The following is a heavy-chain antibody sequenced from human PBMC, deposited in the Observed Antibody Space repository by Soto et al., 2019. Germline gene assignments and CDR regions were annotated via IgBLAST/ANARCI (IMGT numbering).Heavy chain of an antibody. D-gene: IGHD2-2*01. Sequence: GGSLRLSCAASGFTFSSYSMNWVRQAPGKGLEWVSYISSSSSSSIYYADSVKGRFTISRDNAKKSLYLQMNSLRAEDTAVYYCTGYCSSTSCHPLYWGQGTLVTVSS. CDR1: GFTFSSYS. J-gene: IGHJ4*02. CDR2: ISSSSSSSI. V-gene: IGHV3-48*01. CDR3: TGYCSSTSCHPLY.